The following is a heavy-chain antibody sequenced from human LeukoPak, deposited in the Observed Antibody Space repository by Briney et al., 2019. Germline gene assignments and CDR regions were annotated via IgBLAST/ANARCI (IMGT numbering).Heavy chain of an antibody. J-gene: IGHJ6*02. CDR2: IWYDGSNK. D-gene: IGHD2-2*01. Sequence: GRSLRLSCAASGFTFSSSAMHWVRQAPGKGLEWVAVIWYDGSNKYYADSVKGRFTISRDNSKNTLYLQMNSLRAEDTAVYYCARVGYCSSTSCPYYYGMDVWGRGTTVTVSS. CDR1: GFTFSSSA. V-gene: IGHV3-33*08. CDR3: ARVGYCSSTSCPYYYGMDV.